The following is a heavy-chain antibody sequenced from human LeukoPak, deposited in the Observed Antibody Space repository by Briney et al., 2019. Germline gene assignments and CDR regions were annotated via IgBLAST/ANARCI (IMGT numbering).Heavy chain of an antibody. CDR3: AKGLKNYYDGSGFFGG. V-gene: IGHV3-48*03. D-gene: IGHD3-22*01. J-gene: IGHJ4*02. CDR2: ISSSGSTI. Sequence: GGSLRLSCASSGFTFSSYEMNWVRPAPGKGLEWVSYISSSGSTIYYADSVKGRFTISRDNAKNSLYLQMNSLRAEDTAVYYCAKGLKNYYDGSGFFGGGGQGTLVTVSS. CDR1: GFTFSSYE.